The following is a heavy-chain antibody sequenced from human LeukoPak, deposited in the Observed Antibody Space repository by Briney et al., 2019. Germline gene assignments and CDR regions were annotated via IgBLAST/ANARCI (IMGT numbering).Heavy chain of an antibody. CDR3: ARARRYLGYCSGGSCYGYFDY. CDR1: GFTFSSYW. D-gene: IGHD2-15*01. V-gene: IGHV3-7*01. J-gene: IGHJ4*02. Sequence: GGSLRLSCAASGFTFSSYWMSWVRQAPGKGLEWVANIKQDGSEKYYVDSVKGRFTISRDNAKNSLYLQMNSLRAEDTAVYYCARARRYLGYCSGGSCYGYFDYWGEGTLSPSPQ. CDR2: IKQDGSEK.